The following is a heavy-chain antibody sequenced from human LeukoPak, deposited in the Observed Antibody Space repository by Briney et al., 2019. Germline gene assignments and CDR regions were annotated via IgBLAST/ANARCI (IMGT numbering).Heavy chain of an antibody. J-gene: IGHJ3*02. V-gene: IGHV1-3*01. CDR3: ARNERESYGDYSKGAFDI. CDR2: TNAGNGNT. CDR1: GYTFTSYA. Sequence: GASVKVSCKASGYTFTSYAMHWVRQAPGQRLEWMGWTNAGNGNTKYSQKFQGRVTITRDTSASTAYMELGSLRSEDTAVYYCARNERESYGDYSKGAFDIWGQGTMVTVSS. D-gene: IGHD4-17*01.